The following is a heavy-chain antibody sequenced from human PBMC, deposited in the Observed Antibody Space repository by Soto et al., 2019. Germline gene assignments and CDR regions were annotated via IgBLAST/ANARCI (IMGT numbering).Heavy chain of an antibody. CDR3: ARDHCSSTSCYMYYYYMDV. D-gene: IGHD2-2*02. V-gene: IGHV3-33*01. CDR1: GFTFSSYG. CDR2: IWYDGSNK. J-gene: IGHJ6*03. Sequence: QVQLVESGGGVVQPGRSLRLSCAASGFTFSSYGMHWVRQAPGKGLEWVAVIWYDGSNKYYADSVKGRFTISRDNSKNTLYLQMNSLRDEDTAVYYCARDHCSSTSCYMYYYYMDVWGKGTTVTVSS.